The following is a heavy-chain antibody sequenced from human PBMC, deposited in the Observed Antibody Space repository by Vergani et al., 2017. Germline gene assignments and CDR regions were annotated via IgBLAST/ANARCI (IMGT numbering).Heavy chain of an antibody. Sequence: QVQLVQSGAEVGKPGASVKISCKASGYTFTAYYIHWVRQAPEQGLEWVGVISPDGFSTFYAQKFQGRVTITRDTSTSTVYVEVTSLRSDDTAVYYCARDAGYKTPFAYWGQGTLVTVSS. CDR1: GYTFTAYY. V-gene: IGHV1-46*01. CDR2: ISPDGFST. CDR3: ARDAGYKTPFAY. J-gene: IGHJ4*02. D-gene: IGHD5-24*01.